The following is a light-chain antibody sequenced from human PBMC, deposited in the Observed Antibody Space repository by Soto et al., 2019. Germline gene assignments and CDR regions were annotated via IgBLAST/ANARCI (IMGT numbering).Light chain of an antibody. CDR2: AAS. J-gene: IGKJ1*01. Sequence: EIVMNQSPSTLSVSPGERATLSCRASQSVSSNLAWYQQKPGHTPRLLIYAASTRATGIPARFSGSGSGTEFTLTISSLQSEDFAVYYCQQYNNWRWTFGQGTKVDIK. CDR3: QQYNNWRWT. CDR1: QSVSSN. V-gene: IGKV3-15*01.